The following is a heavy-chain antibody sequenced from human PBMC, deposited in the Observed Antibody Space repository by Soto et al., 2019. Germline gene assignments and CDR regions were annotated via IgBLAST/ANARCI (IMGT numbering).Heavy chain of an antibody. D-gene: IGHD4-17*01. J-gene: IGHJ4*02. CDR3: ARGGASVTTPFDY. CDR2: ISSSGSTI. Sequence: QVQLVESGGGLVKPGGSLRLSCAASGFAFSDPYMSWIRQAPGKGLEWISYISSSGSTIYYADSVKGRFTISRDNANKSLYLLKDSLTADDTAVYYCARGGASVTTPFDYWGQGTQVTVSS. CDR1: GFAFSDPY. V-gene: IGHV3-11*01.